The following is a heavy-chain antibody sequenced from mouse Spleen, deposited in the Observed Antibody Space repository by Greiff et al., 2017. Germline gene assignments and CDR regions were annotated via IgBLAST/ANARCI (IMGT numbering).Heavy chain of an antibody. CDR2: IDPSDSYT. J-gene: IGHJ4*01. Sequence: QVQLQQPGAELVKPGASVKLSCKASGYTFTSYWMQWVKQRPGQGLEWIGEIDPSDSYTNYNQKFKGKATLTVDTSSSTAYMQLSSLTSEDSAVYYCARAPAMDYWGQGTSVTVSS. V-gene: IGHV1-50*01. CDR3: ARAPAMDY. CDR1: GYTFTSYW.